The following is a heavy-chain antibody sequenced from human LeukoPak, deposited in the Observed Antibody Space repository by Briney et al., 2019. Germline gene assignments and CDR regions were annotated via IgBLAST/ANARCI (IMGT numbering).Heavy chain of an antibody. D-gene: IGHD4-17*01. CDR1: GFTFSSYN. J-gene: IGHJ4*02. V-gene: IGHV3-21*01. CDR2: ISGSSSYI. Sequence: GGSLRLSCAASGFTFSSYNMNWVRQAPGKGLEWVSSISGSSSYIYYADSVKGRFTISRDNAKNSLYLQMNSLRAEDTAVYYCARGRTHDYGVDYFDYWGLGTLVTVSS. CDR3: ARGRTHDYGVDYFDY.